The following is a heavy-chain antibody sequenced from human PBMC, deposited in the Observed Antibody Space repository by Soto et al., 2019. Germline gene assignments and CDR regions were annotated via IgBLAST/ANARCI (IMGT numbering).Heavy chain of an antibody. J-gene: IGHJ6*02. CDR2: IYTGGST. CDR3: ARYLDGMDV. CDR1: GFNVSTNY. Sequence: GSLRLSCAASGFNVSTNYMNWVRQAPGKGLEWVSVIYTGGSTYYAESVKGRFTISRDNSKNTVYLQMNSLRAEDTAVYYCARYLDGMDVWGQGITVTVSS. V-gene: IGHV3-53*01.